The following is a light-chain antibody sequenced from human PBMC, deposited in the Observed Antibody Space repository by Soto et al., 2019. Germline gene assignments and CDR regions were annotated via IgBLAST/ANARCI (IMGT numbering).Light chain of an antibody. J-gene: IGKJ3*01. V-gene: IGKV1-6*01. CDR1: QGIRVD. CDR3: LQDYNYPFT. CDR2: AAS. Sequence: AIQMTQSPSSLSASVGDTVTITCRASQGIRVDLGWYQQKPGKAPKLPIYAASTLQSGVPSRFSGSGSGTDFTLTISSLQPEDFATYYCLQDYNYPFTFGPGTKVDVK.